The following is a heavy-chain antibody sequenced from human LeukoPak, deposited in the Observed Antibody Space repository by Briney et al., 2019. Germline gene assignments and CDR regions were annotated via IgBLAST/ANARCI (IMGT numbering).Heavy chain of an antibody. J-gene: IGHJ4*02. CDR1: GFTFSSYS. D-gene: IGHD2-8*01. CDR3: ARGDLGYCTNGVCHYGYYFDY. V-gene: IGHV3-21*01. Sequence: GALRLSCAASGFTFSSYSMNWVRQAPGKGLEWVSSISSSSSYIYYADSVKGRFTISRDNAKNSLYLQMNSLRAEDTAVYYCARGDLGYCTNGVCHYGYYFDYWGQGTLVTVSS. CDR2: ISSSSSYI.